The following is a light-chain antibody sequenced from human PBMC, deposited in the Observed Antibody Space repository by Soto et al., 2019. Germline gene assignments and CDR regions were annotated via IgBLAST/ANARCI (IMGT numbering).Light chain of an antibody. J-gene: IGKJ4*01. CDR1: QSVSTN. Sequence: EIVLTQSPATLSLSPGERATLSCRASQSVSTNLAWYQQKPGQAPRLLIYGASNRATGIPDRFSGSGSGTEFTLTISRLQSEDFAVYYCQKYDNWPPVTFGGGTKVDNK. V-gene: IGKV3-15*01. CDR3: QKYDNWPPVT. CDR2: GAS.